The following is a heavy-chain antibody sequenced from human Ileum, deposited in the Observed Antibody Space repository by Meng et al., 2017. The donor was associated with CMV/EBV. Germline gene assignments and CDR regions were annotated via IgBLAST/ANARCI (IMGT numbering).Heavy chain of an antibody. CDR3: TSTVDPAMGGAKRDYYGLDV. CDR1: RFTFSTYA. J-gene: IGHJ6*02. Sequence: GESLKISCAASRFTFSTYAMSWVRQAPGKGLEWVSLIFSGGSTFYADTVKGRFTVSRDNAKYTLYLQMNSLRTEDTAVYFCTSTVDPAMGGAKRDYYGLDVWGQGTMVTVSS. V-gene: IGHV3-23*03. D-gene: IGHD5-18*01. CDR2: IFSGGST.